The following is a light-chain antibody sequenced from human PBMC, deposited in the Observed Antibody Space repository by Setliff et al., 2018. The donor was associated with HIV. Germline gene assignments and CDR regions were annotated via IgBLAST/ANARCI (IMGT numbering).Light chain of an antibody. CDR3: QVWDTSSDHPV. CDR1: NIGSNS. V-gene: IGLV3-21*04. CDR2: FDS. Sequence: SYALTQPPSVSVAPGQTARITCAGNNIGSNSVHWYQQKPGQAPVLVMYFDSVRPSGIPDRLSGSKSGNTATLTITRVEAGDEADYYCQVWDTSSDHPVFGGGTKVTVL. J-gene: IGLJ2*01.